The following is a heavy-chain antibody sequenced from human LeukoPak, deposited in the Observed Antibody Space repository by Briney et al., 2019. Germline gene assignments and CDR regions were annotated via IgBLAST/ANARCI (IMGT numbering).Heavy chain of an antibody. CDR1: GGSFSGYY. CDR2: INHSGST. J-gene: IGHJ4*02. Sequence: SETLSLTCAVYGGSFSGYYWSWIRQPPGKGLDRIGEINHSGSTNYNPSPKGRVTISVDTSKNQFSLKLSSVTAADTAVYYCARRVGARGYFDYWGQGTLVTVSS. CDR3: ARRVGARGYFDY. D-gene: IGHD1-26*01. V-gene: IGHV4-34*01.